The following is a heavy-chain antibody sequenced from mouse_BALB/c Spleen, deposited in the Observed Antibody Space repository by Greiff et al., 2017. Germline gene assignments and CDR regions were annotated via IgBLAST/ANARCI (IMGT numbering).Heavy chain of an antibody. J-gene: IGHJ4*01. V-gene: IGHV2-9*02. CDR3: ARDKKYGNYVNYAMDY. D-gene: IGHD2-10*02. CDR2: IWAGGST. CDR1: GFSLTSYG. Sequence: QVQLKESGPGLVAPSQSLSITCTVSGFSLTSYGVHWVRQPPGKGLEWLGVIWAGGSTNYNSALMSRLSISKDNSKSQVFLKMNSLQTDDTAMYYCARDKKYGNYVNYAMDYWGQGTSVTVSS.